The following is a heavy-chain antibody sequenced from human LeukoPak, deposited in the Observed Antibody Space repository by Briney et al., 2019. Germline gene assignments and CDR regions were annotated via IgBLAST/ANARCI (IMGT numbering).Heavy chain of an antibody. CDR2: IRSKAYGGTT. V-gene: IGHV3-49*03. J-gene: IGHJ4*02. D-gene: IGHD3-9*01. CDR1: GFTFGDYA. CDR3: TSGRLRYFDWLSPFDY. Sequence: GGSLRLSCTASGFTFGDYAMSWFRQAPGEGLEWVGFIRSKAYGGTTEYAASVKGRFTISRDDSKSIAYLQMNSLKTEDTAVYYCTSGRLRYFDWLSPFDYWGQGTLVTVSS.